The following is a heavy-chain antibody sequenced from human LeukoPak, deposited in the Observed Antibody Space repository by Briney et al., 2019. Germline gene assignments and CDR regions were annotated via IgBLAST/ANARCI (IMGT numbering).Heavy chain of an antibody. CDR3: ARDDYYDSSAYRENPFDV. CDR1: GDTFSSYA. V-gene: IGHV1-69*13. Sequence: GASVKVSYKASGDTFSSYAFSWLRQAPGQGLEWMGGIIPILGTTNYAQKFQGRVTITADESTSTLYMELRSLRSEDTAIYYCARDDYYDSSAYRENPFDVWSQGTMVTVSS. J-gene: IGHJ3*01. CDR2: IIPILGTT. D-gene: IGHD3-22*01.